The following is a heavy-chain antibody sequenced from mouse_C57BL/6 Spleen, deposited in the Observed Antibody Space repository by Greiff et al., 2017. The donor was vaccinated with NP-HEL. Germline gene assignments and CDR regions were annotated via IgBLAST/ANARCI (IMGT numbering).Heavy chain of an antibody. CDR3: ARDVTTVVATPFAY. CDR2: ISDGGSYT. D-gene: IGHD1-1*01. V-gene: IGHV5-4*01. Sequence: EVQVVESGGGLVKPGGSLKLSCAASGFTFSSYAMSWVRQTPEKRLEWVATISDGGSYTYYPDNVKGRFTISRDNAKNNLYLQMSHLKSEDTAMYYCARDVTTVVATPFAYWGQGTLVTVSA. CDR1: GFTFSSYA. J-gene: IGHJ3*01.